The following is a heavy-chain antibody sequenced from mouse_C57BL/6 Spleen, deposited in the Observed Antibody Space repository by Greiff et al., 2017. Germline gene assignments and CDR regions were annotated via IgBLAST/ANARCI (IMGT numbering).Heavy chain of an antibody. CDR1: GYAFTNYL. CDR2: INPGSGGP. Sequence: QVQLQQSGAELVRPGTSVKVSCKASGYAFTNYLIEWVKQRPGQGLEWIGVINPGSGGPNYNEKFKDKATLTADKSSSTAYLQLSSLTSEDSAVYFCARRLLRYPYAMDYWGQGTSVTVSS. CDR3: ARRLLRYPYAMDY. D-gene: IGHD1-1*01. J-gene: IGHJ4*01. V-gene: IGHV1-54*01.